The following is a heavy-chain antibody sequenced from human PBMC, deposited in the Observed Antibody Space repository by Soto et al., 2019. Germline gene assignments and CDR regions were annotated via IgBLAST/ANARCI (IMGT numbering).Heavy chain of an antibody. D-gene: IGHD3-3*01. CDR3: AREYYDFWSGYLTSLPRPRYGMDV. CDR2: ISSSSSYI. V-gene: IGHV3-21*01. J-gene: IGHJ6*02. Sequence: GGSLRLSCAASVFTFSSYSMNWVRQAPGKGLEWVSSISSSSSYIYYADSVKGRFTISRDNAKNSLYLQMNSLRAEDTAVYYCAREYYDFWSGYLTSLPRPRYGMDVWGQGTTVTVSS. CDR1: VFTFSSYS.